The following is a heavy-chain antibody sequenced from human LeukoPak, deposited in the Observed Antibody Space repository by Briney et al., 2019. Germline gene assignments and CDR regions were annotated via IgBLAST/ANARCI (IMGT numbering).Heavy chain of an antibody. V-gene: IGHV1-18*01. Sequence: ASVKVSCTASGYTFTSYGISWVRQAPGQGLEWMGWISAYNGNTNYAQKLQGRVTMTTDTSTSTAYVELRSLRSDDTAVYYCARDSPHYYDRPYYFDYWGQGTLVTVSS. CDR3: ARDSPHYYDRPYYFDY. CDR1: GYTFTSYG. D-gene: IGHD3-22*01. J-gene: IGHJ4*02. CDR2: ISAYNGNT.